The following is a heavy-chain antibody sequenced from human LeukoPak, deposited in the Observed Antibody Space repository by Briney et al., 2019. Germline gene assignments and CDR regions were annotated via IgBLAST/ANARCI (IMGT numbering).Heavy chain of an antibody. Sequence: PGGSLRLSCAASGFTFSSYVMHWVRQAPGKGLEWVAFIRNDGRKKYYGDSVKGRFTISRDNYKNTLSLQMSSLRSEDTALYYCAKDLNYGDLFDYWGQGTLVTVSS. J-gene: IGHJ4*02. D-gene: IGHD4-17*01. CDR3: AKDLNYGDLFDY. V-gene: IGHV3-30*02. CDR1: GFTFSSYV. CDR2: IRNDGRKK.